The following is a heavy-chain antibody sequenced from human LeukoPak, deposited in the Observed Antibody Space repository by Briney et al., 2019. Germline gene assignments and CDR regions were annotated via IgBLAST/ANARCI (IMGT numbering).Heavy chain of an antibody. V-gene: IGHV3-33*01. CDR3: ARDCGITMVRGADY. J-gene: IGHJ4*02. CDR1: GFTFSSYG. CDR2: IWYDGSNK. Sequence: GGSLRLSWAASGFTFSSYGMHWVRQAPGKGLEWVAVIWYDGSNKYYADSVKGRFTISRDNSKNTLYLQMNSLRAEDTAVYYCARDCGITMVRGADYWGQGTLVTVSS. D-gene: IGHD3-10*01.